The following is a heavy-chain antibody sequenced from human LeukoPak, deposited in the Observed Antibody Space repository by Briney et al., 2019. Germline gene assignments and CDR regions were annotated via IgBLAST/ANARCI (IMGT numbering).Heavy chain of an antibody. Sequence: ASVKVSCKASGGTFSSYAISWVRQAPGQGLEWMGGIIPIFGTANYAQKFQGRVTITADESTSTAYMELSSLRSEDTAVYYCARAGAYYYDSSGYRAVYYYYGMDVWGQGTTVTVSS. CDR1: GGTFSSYA. D-gene: IGHD3-22*01. J-gene: IGHJ6*02. CDR2: IIPIFGTA. CDR3: ARAGAYYYDSSGYRAVYYYYGMDV. V-gene: IGHV1-69*13.